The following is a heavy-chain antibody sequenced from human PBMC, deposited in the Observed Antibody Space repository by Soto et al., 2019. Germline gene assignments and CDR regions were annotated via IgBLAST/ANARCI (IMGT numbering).Heavy chain of an antibody. J-gene: IGHJ4*02. CDR3: ARGRAWTVQIDY. D-gene: IGHD1-1*01. CDR1: GGSFSGYY. CDR2: INHSGST. V-gene: IGHV4-34*01. Sequence: SETLSLTCAVYGGSFSGYYWSWIRQPPGKGLEWIGEINHSGSTNYNPSLKSRVTISVDASKNQFSLKLSSVTAADTAVYYCARGRAWTVQIDYWGQGTLVTVYS.